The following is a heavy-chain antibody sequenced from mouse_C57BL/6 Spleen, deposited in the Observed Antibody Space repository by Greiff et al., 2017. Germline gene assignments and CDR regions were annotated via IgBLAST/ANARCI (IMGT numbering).Heavy chain of an antibody. D-gene: IGHD4-1*01. CDR3: ARTWDVVDY. V-gene: IGHV1-18*01. CDR2: INPNNGGT. CDR1: GYTFTDYN. Sequence: EVQLQQSGPELVKPGASVKIPCKASGYTFTDYNMNWVKQSHGKSLEWIGDINPNNGGTSYNQKFKGKATLTVDKSSSTAYMELRSLTSEDSAVYYCARTWDVVDYWGQGTTLTVSS. J-gene: IGHJ2*01.